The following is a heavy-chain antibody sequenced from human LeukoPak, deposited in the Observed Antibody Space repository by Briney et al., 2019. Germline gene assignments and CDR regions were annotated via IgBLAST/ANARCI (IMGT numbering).Heavy chain of an antibody. D-gene: IGHD3/OR15-3a*01. CDR2: IYYSGNT. CDR1: GVSISSSNSY. V-gene: IGHV4-39*01. J-gene: IGHJ4*02. CDR3: ARQTGSGLFILP. Sequence: SETLSLTCTVSGVSISSSNSYWGWIRQPPGKGREWIGSIYYSGNTYYNASLKCQVSISIDTSKNQFSLKLTSVTAADTAVYYCARQTGSGLFILPGGQGTLVTVSS.